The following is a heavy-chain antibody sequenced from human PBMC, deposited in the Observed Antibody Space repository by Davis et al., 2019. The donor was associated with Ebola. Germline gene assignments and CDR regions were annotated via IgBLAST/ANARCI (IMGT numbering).Heavy chain of an antibody. CDR2: IYYSGST. CDR1: GGSISSSSYY. J-gene: IGHJ5*02. Sequence: SETLSLTCTVSGGSISSSSYYWGWIRQPPGKGLEWIGSIYYSGSTYYNPSLKSRVTISVDTSKNQFSLKLSSVTAADTAVYYCARHGGRDILRFGEVPFDPWGQGTLVTVSS. CDR3: ARHGGRDILRFGEVPFDP. V-gene: IGHV4-39*01. D-gene: IGHD3-10*01.